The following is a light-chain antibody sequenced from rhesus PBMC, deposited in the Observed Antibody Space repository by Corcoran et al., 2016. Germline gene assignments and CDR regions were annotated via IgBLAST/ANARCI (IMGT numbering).Light chain of an antibody. J-gene: IGKJ4*01. CDR3: LQHNSYPLT. CDR1: QGISSY. V-gene: IGKV1-28*03. Sequence: DIQMTQSPSSLSASVGDTVTITCRASQGISSYLNWFQQKPGKAPKLLIYGASSLESGVPSRFSGSGSGTDFTLTISSLQPEDFAAYYCLQHNSYPLTVGGGTKVEIK. CDR2: GAS.